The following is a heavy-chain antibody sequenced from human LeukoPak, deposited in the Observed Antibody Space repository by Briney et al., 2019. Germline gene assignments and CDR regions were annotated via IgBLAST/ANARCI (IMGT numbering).Heavy chain of an antibody. CDR1: GDSIFNSNSY. D-gene: IGHD1-14*01. Sequence: SETLSLTCSVSGDSIFNSNSYWSWMRQPAGKGLEWIGHIFSRGNTNYNPSLKSRVTISVDMSKNQFSLILSSVTAADTAVYYCARDRGNQRGYYYYYMDVWGKGTTVTVSS. V-gene: IGHV4-61*09. J-gene: IGHJ6*03. CDR2: IFSRGNT. CDR3: ARDRGNQRGYYYYYMDV.